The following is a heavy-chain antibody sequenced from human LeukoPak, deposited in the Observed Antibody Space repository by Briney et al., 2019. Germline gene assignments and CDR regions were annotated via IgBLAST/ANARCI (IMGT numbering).Heavy chain of an antibody. D-gene: IGHD3-10*01. J-gene: IGHJ4*02. Sequence: PGGSLRLSCAVSGFTFSSYAMSWVRLAPGQGQELVSAISGSCGSTYYADSVKGRFTISRDNSKNTLYLQMNSLRAEDTAVYYCAKDLGKGYGSGSFNYWGQGTLVTASS. CDR1: GFTFSSYA. V-gene: IGHV3-23*01. CDR2: ISGSCGST. CDR3: AKDLGKGYGSGSFNY.